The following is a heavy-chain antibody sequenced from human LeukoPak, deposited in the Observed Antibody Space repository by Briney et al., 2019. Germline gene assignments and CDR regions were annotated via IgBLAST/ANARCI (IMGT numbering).Heavy chain of an antibody. CDR1: GYTFTSYG. V-gene: IGHV1-18*01. CDR2: ISAYNGNT. Sequence: GASVKVSCKASGYTFTSYGISWVRQAPGQGLEWMGWISAYNGNTNYAQKLQGRVTMTTDTSTSTAYMELRSLRSDDTAVYYCARVRNGPGYYDSSGYFGGGYYFDYWGQGTLVTVSS. CDR3: ARVRNGPGYYDSSGYFGGGYYFDY. D-gene: IGHD3-22*01. J-gene: IGHJ4*02.